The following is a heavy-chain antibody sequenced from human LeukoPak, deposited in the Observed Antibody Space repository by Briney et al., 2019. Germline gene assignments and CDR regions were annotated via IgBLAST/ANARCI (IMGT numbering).Heavy chain of an antibody. Sequence: PSETLSLTCTVSGGSISSSSYYWGWIRQPPGKGLEWIGSIYYSGSTYYNPSLKSRVTISVDTSKHQFSLKLSSVTAADTAVYYCARRGQYCSSTSCYPFDYWGQGTLVTVSS. CDR2: IYYSGST. V-gene: IGHV4-39*01. D-gene: IGHD2-2*01. CDR1: GGSISSSSYY. J-gene: IGHJ4*02. CDR3: ARRGQYCSSTSCYPFDY.